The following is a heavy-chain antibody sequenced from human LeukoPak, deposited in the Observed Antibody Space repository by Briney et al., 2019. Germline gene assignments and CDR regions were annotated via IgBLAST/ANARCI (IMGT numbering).Heavy chain of an antibody. CDR2: ISYDGSNK. Sequence: GRSLRLSCAASGFTFSSYAMHWVRQAPGKGLEWVAVISYDGSNKYYADSVKGRFTISRDSSKNTLYLQMNSLRAEDTAVYYCAREFLPMVRGPMGFFDYWGQGTLVTVSS. CDR1: GFTFSSYA. D-gene: IGHD3-10*01. J-gene: IGHJ4*02. CDR3: AREFLPMVRGPMGFFDY. V-gene: IGHV3-30*04.